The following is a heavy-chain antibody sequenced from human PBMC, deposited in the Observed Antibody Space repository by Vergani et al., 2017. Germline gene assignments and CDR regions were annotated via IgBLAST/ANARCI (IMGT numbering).Heavy chain of an antibody. J-gene: IGHJ1*01. CDR3: AKDMIVDDRYFQH. Sequence: EVQLLESGGGLVQPGGSLRLSCAASGFTFSSYAMSWVRQAPGKGLGWVSAISVSGCSTYYADSVKGRFTIARDNSKNTLYLQMNSLRAEDTAVYYCAKDMIVDDRYFQHWGQGTLVTVSS. CDR1: GFTFSSYA. D-gene: IGHD3-22*01. CDR2: ISVSGCST. V-gene: IGHV3-23*01.